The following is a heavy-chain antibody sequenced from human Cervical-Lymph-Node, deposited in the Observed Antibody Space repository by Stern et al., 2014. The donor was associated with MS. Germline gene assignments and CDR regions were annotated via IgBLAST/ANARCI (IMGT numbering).Heavy chain of an antibody. J-gene: IGHJ3*02. V-gene: IGHV4-59*08. CDR2: IYYSGST. CDR1: GASISSYY. CDR3: ATQDSNGWFAFDI. D-gene: IGHD6-19*01. Sequence: QVQLQQSGPGLVKSSETLSLTCTVSGASISSYYWSWIRQPPGKGLEWIGYIYYSGSTNYNPSFTSRVTISVASSKNQFSLKLDSVTAADTAMYYCATQDSNGWFAFDIWGQATMVTVSS.